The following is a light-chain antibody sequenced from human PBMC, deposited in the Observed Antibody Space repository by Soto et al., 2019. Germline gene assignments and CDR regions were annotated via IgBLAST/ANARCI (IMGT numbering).Light chain of an antibody. J-gene: IGKJ1*01. V-gene: IGKV1-5*03. CDR2: KAS. CDR1: QSISNW. CDR3: QQYNSYRA. Sequence: QMPQSTSTLSASVGDRVTITFRASQSISNWLAWHQQKPGKAPKLLIYKASSLQGGVPSRFSGSGSGTEFTLTISSLQPDDFATYYCQQYNSYRAFGQGTKVDIK.